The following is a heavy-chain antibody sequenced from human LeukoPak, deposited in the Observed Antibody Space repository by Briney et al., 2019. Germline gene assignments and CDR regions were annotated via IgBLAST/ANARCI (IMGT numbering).Heavy chain of an antibody. Sequence: PGGSLRLSCAASGFTFSSYWMSWVRQAPGEGLEWVSAVSGSGESTYYADSVKGRFTISRDNSKNTLYVQMNSLRVEDTAVYYCASYHDILTGYYNGLDYWGQGTLVTVSS. D-gene: IGHD3-9*01. CDR3: ASYHDILTGYYNGLDY. CDR1: GFTFSSYW. V-gene: IGHV3-23*01. CDR2: VSGSGEST. J-gene: IGHJ4*02.